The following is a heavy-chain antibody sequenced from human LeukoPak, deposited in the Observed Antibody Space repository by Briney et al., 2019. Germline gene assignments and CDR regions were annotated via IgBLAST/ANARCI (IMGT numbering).Heavy chain of an antibody. CDR2: IFSSGNT. V-gene: IGHV4-61*02. Sequence: SQTLSLTCTVSGGSVSSGTYYWSWIRQPAGKRLEWIGRIFSSGNTNCNPSLKSRVTISVDTSKNQFSLKLSSVTDADTAVYYCARGIESSTSWIDPWGQGTLVTVSS. D-gene: IGHD2-2*01. CDR3: ARGIESSTSWIDP. CDR1: GGSVSSGTYY. J-gene: IGHJ5*02.